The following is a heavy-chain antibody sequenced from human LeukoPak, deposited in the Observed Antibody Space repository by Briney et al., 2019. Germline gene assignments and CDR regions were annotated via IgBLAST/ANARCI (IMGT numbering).Heavy chain of an antibody. J-gene: IGHJ4*02. D-gene: IGHD3-22*01. Sequence: GGSLRLSCAASTFTFSDYWMHWVRQAPGKGLVWVSRINSDGSSTSYADSVKGRFTISRDNAKNTLYLQMNSLRAEDTAVYYCARGPYYYDSSALGYWGQGTLVTVSS. CDR2: INSDGSST. V-gene: IGHV3-74*01. CDR1: TFTFSDYW. CDR3: ARGPYYYDSSALGY.